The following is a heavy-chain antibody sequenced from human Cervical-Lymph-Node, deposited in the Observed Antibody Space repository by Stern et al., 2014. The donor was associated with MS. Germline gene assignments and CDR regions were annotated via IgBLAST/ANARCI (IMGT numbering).Heavy chain of an antibody. CDR3: AAIGPLMEGAAFDI. V-gene: IGHV4-31*03. J-gene: IGHJ3*02. CDR2: IHHRGAT. CDR1: GAPVNSGGYY. D-gene: IGHD3-16*01. Sequence: VQLVESGPGLVKPSQTLSLSCTVSGAPVNSGGYYWTWIRQVPGKGLEWIGYIHHRGATFYNPPLKSRVPISVDTSENQVSLMLSSVTAADTAVYYCAAIGPLMEGAAFDIWGQGTLVTVSS.